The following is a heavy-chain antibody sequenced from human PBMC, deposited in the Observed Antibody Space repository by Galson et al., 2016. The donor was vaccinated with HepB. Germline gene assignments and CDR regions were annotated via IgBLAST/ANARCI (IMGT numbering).Heavy chain of an antibody. CDR1: GFTLSSYS. CDR3: ARFLDNPERMSSSWYVAFSI. CDR2: ISSSSSYI. V-gene: IGHV3-21*01. D-gene: IGHD6-13*01. Sequence: SLRLSCAASGFTLSSYSMNWVRQAPGKGLEWVSFISSSSSYIYYADSVKGRFTISRDNAKNSVYLQMNSLRAEDTAVYYCARFLDNPERMSSSWYVAFSIWGQGTLVTVSS. J-gene: IGHJ4*02.